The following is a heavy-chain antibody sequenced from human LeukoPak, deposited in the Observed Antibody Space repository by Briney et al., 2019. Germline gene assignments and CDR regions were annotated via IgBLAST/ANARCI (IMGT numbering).Heavy chain of an antibody. D-gene: IGHD4-17*01. CDR2: ISSGSSAI. CDR3: ARGHTAVTRHFDF. Sequence: GTSLRLSCEASGFTFTTYSMTWVRQAPGKGLEGVSIISSGSSAIFSADALKGRFTISRDDAKNLLYLDMNSLRAEDTAMYYCARGHTAVTRHFDFWGQGTLVTVSS. CDR1: GFTFTTYS. J-gene: IGHJ4*02. V-gene: IGHV3-21*01.